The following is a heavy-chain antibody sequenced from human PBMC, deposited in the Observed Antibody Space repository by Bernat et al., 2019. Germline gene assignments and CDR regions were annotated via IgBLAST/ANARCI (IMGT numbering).Heavy chain of an antibody. V-gene: IGHV3-33*01. CDR3: ARWGDDKKLDY. CDR1: GFTFSSNG. J-gene: IGHJ4*02. D-gene: IGHD3-16*01. Sequence: QVQLVESGGGVVQPGRSLRLSCAASGFTFSSNGMHWVRQAPGKGLEWVAVIWYDGSNKYYADSVKGRFTISRDNSKNTLYLQMNSLRAEDTAVYYCARWGDDKKLDYWGQGTLVTVSP. CDR2: IWYDGSNK.